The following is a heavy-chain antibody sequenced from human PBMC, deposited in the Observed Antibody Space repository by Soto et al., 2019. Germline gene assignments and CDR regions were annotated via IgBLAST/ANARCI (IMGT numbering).Heavy chain of an antibody. V-gene: IGHV1-18*01. Sequence: ASVKVSCKASGYTFSNYGVNWVRQAPGQGLEWLGYIMAYNNNPHYAQKFVGRVTMTADTSTSTAFLELRSLTSDDTAVYYCTRDASRDSSARGWFDPWGPGTLVTVSS. CDR1: GYTFSNYG. J-gene: IGHJ5*02. D-gene: IGHD6-13*01. CDR3: TRDASRDSSARGWFDP. CDR2: IMAYNNNP.